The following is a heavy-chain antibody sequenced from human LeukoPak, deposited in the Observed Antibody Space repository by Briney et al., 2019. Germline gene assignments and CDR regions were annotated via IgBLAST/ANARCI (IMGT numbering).Heavy chain of an antibody. V-gene: IGHV3-7*03. CDR1: GFTFSSYW. J-gene: IGHJ4*02. CDR2: IKQDGSGK. Sequence: GGSLSLSCAASGFTFSSYWMSWVRQAPGKGLEWVANIKQDGSGKYYVDSVKGRFTISRDNAKNSLYLQMNSLRAEDTAVYYCTRDDSPGPNWGQGTLVTVSS. D-gene: IGHD3-22*01. CDR3: TRDDSPGPN.